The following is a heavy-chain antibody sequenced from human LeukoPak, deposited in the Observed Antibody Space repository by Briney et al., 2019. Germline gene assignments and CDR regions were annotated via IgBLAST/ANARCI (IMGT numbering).Heavy chain of an antibody. CDR2: IYTTGMT. CDR3: ARAGYTISSYRFDY. CDR1: GGSINSYL. Sequence: SETLSLACSVSGGSINSYLWSWIRQPAGKGLEFIGRIYTTGMTNYNPSLKSRVSMSVDTSKNQFSLELRSVTAADTAVYFCARAGYTISSYRFDYWGEGALVTVSS. D-gene: IGHD3-16*02. V-gene: IGHV4-4*07. J-gene: IGHJ4*02.